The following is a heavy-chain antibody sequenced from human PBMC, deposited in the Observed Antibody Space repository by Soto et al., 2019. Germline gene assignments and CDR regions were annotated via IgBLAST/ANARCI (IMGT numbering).Heavy chain of an antibody. J-gene: IGHJ5*02. CDR1: GYTFTDYY. CDR3: ARVGSSDWLTWFDP. V-gene: IGHV1-46*01. D-gene: IGHD6-19*01. CDR2: ISPSGGST. Sequence: QVQLVQSGAEVKKPGASVRVSCKASGYTFTDYYIHWVRQAPRQGLERMGIISPSGGSTYAQKFQGRVTVTRDTSTSTVYMELSSLRSEDTAVYYCARVGSSDWLTWFDPWCQGTRVTVSS.